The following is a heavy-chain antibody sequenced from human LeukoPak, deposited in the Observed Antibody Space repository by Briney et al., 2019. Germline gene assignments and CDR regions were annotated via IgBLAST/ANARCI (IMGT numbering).Heavy chain of an antibody. CDR1: GYTFTSYG. CDR2: ISAYNGNT. J-gene: IGHJ4*02. Sequence: GASVKVSCTASGYTFTSYGISWVRQAPGQGLEWMGWISAYNGNTNYAQKLQGRVTMTTDTSTSTAYMELRSLRSDDTAVYYCAGGYCSGGSCYSSDYWGQGTLVTVSS. D-gene: IGHD2-15*01. V-gene: IGHV1-18*01. CDR3: AGGYCSGGSCYSSDY.